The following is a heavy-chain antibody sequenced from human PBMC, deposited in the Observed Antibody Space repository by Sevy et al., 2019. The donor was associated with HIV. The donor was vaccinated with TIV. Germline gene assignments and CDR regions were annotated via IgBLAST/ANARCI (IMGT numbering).Heavy chain of an antibody. CDR3: NTGVGWLFRELFDY. V-gene: IGHV3-15*01. D-gene: IGHD3-3*01. Sequence: GGSLRLSCAASGFTFSNAWMSWVRQAPGKGLEWVGRIKSKTDGGTTDYAAPVKGRFTISRDDSKNTLYLQMNSLKTGDPGVYYCNTGVGWLFRELFDYWGQGTLVTVSS. J-gene: IGHJ4*02. CDR2: IKSKTDGGTT. CDR1: GFTFSNAW.